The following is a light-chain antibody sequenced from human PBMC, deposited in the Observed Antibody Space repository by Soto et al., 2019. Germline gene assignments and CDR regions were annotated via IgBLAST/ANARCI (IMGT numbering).Light chain of an antibody. Sequence: QSVLTQPRSVSGSPGQSVTISCTGTSRDVRVYDYVSWYQQHPGKAPKLMIYDVSQRPSGVPDRFSGSKSGNTASLTISGLQAEDEADYYCCSYAGTSTYVFGTGTKVTXL. CDR2: DVS. CDR3: CSYAGTSTYV. V-gene: IGLV2-11*01. J-gene: IGLJ1*01. CDR1: SRDVRVYDY.